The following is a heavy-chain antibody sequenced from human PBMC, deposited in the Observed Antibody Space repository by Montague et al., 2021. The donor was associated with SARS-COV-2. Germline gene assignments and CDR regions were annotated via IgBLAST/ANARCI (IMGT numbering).Heavy chain of an antibody. D-gene: IGHD3-10*01. Sequence: SLRLSCAASGFTFSSYDMHWVRQAPGKGLEWVAVIWYDGCNQYYGDSVKGRFTISRDNSKNTLYLQMNSLRAEDTAVYYCAREYSAPRWFGEYNRYGMDVWGQGTTVTVSS. CDR1: GFTFSSYD. CDR2: IWYDGCNQ. V-gene: IGHV3-33*08. J-gene: IGHJ6*02. CDR3: AREYSAPRWFGEYNRYGMDV.